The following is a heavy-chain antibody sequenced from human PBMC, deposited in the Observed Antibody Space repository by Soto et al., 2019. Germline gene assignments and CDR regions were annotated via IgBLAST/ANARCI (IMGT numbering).Heavy chain of an antibody. D-gene: IGHD1-26*01. CDR1: GYTFTGHY. Sequence: ASVKVSCKASGYTFTGHYIHWVRQAPEQGPEWMGEIGPESGATRYAEKFQGRVTMTLDTSITTVYMELRNLSPDDTAVYYCGRGRSGQIVVFYWGQGTPVTVSS. CDR2: IGPESGAT. V-gene: IGHV1-2*02. J-gene: IGHJ4*02. CDR3: GRGRSGQIVVFY.